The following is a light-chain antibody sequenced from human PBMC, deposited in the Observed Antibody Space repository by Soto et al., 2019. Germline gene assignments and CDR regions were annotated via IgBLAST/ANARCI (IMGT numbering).Light chain of an antibody. CDR3: QQYGSSPGT. Sequence: EIVLTQSPGTVSLSPGERATLSCGASQSVRDNYLAWYQQKPGQAPSLLIFDTSRRATGIPDRFTGSGSGTDFALTISRVEPQDIAVYFCQQYGSSPGTFGQGTKVDIK. V-gene: IGKV3-20*01. J-gene: IGKJ1*01. CDR1: QSVRDNY. CDR2: DTS.